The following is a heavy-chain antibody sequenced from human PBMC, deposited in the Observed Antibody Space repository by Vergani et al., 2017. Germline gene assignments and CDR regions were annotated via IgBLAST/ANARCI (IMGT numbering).Heavy chain of an antibody. Sequence: EVQLVESGGGLVQPGGSLRLSCAASGFTFSSYWMSWVRQAPGKGLEWVANIKQDGSEKYYVDSVKGRFTISRDNAKNSLYLQMNSLRAEDTAVYYCAKDPGTMVRPEYFQHWGQGTLVTVSS. J-gene: IGHJ1*01. CDR3: AKDPGTMVRPEYFQH. D-gene: IGHD3-10*01. CDR2: IKQDGSEK. V-gene: IGHV3-7*03. CDR1: GFTFSSYW.